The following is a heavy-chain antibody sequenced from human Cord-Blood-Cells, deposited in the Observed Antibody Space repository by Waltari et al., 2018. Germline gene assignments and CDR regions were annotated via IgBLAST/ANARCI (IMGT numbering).Heavy chain of an antibody. CDR2: IYYSGRT. CDR3: ARALQVRSLRNWYFDL. D-gene: IGHD3-10*01. V-gene: IGHV4-31*03. CDR1: GGSISRGGYY. Sequence: QVQLQESGPGLVKPSQTLSLTCTVSGGSISRGGYYWSWIRQHPGKGLEWIGYIYYSGRTYYNPSLKRRVTISVDTSKNQFSLKLSSVTAADTAVYYCARALQVRSLRNWYFDLWGRGTLVTVSS. J-gene: IGHJ2*01.